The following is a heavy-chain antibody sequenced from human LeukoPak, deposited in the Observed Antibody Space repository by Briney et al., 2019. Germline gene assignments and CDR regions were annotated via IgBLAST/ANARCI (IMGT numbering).Heavy chain of an antibody. V-gene: IGHV4-59*01. J-gene: IGHJ4*02. Sequence: SETLSLTCTVSGGSISSYYWSWIRQPPGKGLEWIGYINHSGSTNYNPSLKSRVTMSVDTSKNQFSLKLSSVTAADTAMYYCAREGRQDYVYFDHWGPGSLVTVSS. CDR1: GGSISSYY. CDR3: AREGRQDYVYFDH. D-gene: IGHD4-17*01. CDR2: INHSGST.